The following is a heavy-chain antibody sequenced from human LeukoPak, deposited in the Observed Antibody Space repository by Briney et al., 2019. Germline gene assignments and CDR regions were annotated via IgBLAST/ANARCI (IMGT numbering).Heavy chain of an antibody. J-gene: IGHJ3*02. D-gene: IGHD4-17*01. CDR3: ARDGDYDAFDI. V-gene: IGHV1-69*13. CDR1: GGTFSSYA. Sequence: ASVKVSCKASGGTFSSYAISWVRQAPGQGLEWMGGIIPIFGTANYAQKFQGRVTITADESTSTAYMELSSLRSEGTAVYYCARDGDYDAFDIWGQGIMVTVSS. CDR2: IIPIFGTA.